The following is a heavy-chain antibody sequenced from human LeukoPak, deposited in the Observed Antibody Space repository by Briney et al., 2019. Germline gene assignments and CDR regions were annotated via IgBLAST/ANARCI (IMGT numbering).Heavy chain of an antibody. Sequence: PGGCLSLSRDSCVFIHRNGWVRGVRRPRARGREGVGRIKRKSDGGTVDYDAPVKGRFTNSRDDSKYMANLQMSSLKTEETSVYYCTVGQYCDYWGQGTLATVSS. J-gene: IGHJ4*02. CDR2: IKRKSDGGTV. CDR1: VFIHRNGW. CDR3: TVGQYCDY. D-gene: IGHD1-26*01. V-gene: IGHV3-15*01.